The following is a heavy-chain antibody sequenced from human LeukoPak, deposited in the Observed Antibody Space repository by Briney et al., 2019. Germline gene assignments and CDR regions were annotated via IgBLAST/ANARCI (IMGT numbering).Heavy chain of an antibody. CDR2: IYYSGST. V-gene: IGHV4-39*07. CDR3: ARGIAAAGRGSQYNWFDP. Sequence: SETLSLTCTVSGGSISSSSYYWGWIRQPPGKGLEWIGSIYYSGSTYYNPSLKSRVTISVDTSKNQFSLKLSSVTAADTAVYYCARGIAAAGRGSQYNWFDPWGQGTLVTVSS. CDR1: GGSISSSSYY. D-gene: IGHD6-13*01. J-gene: IGHJ5*02.